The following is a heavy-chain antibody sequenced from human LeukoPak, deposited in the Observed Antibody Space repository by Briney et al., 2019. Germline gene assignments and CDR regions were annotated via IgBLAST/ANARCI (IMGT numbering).Heavy chain of an antibody. CDR1: GLTFDDYA. V-gene: IGHV3-43D*03. CDR2: ISWDGGST. CDR3: AKDGDTIFGVSYILDY. J-gene: IGHJ3*01. Sequence: GGSLRLSCAASGLTFDDYAMHWVRRAPGKGLEWVSLISWDGGSTYYADSVKGRFTISRDNSKNSLYLQMNSLRAEDTALYYCAKDGDTIFGVSYILDYWGQGTMVTVSS. D-gene: IGHD3-3*01.